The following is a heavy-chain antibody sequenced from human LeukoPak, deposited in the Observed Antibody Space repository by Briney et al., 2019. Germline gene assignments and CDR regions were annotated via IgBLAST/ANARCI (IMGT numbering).Heavy chain of an antibody. D-gene: IGHD2-2*01. Sequence: GGALRLSCAASGFTVSNNYMPWVRQAPGKGLEGVSLIYSGGSTYYSDSVKGRFTISRDNSKNTEYLQMNSLIAEDTAVYYCARNIPGTRWGYWGQGTLVAVSS. CDR3: ARNIPGTRWGY. J-gene: IGHJ4*02. CDR1: GFTVSNNY. CDR2: IYSGGST. V-gene: IGHV3-66*01.